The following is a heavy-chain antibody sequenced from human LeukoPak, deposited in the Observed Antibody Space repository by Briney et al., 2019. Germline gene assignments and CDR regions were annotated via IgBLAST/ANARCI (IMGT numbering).Heavy chain of an antibody. CDR3: AISKGGYSSRTPYHY. CDR1: GVSFSGYY. Sequence: SETLSLTCGVSGVSFSGYYWSWIHQPPGQGLEWIGEINHSGSTNYNSPFRSRVIISIDMSKRQFSLNMTSMTAADTAVYYCAISKGGYSSRTPYHYWGQGTLVTVSS. J-gene: IGHJ4*02. D-gene: IGHD5-12*01. CDR2: INHSGST. V-gene: IGHV4-34*01.